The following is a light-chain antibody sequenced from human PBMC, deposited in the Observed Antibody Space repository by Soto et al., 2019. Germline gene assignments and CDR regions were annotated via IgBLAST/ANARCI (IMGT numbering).Light chain of an antibody. CDR2: EVT. J-gene: IGLJ1*01. CDR3: SSYAGSNIFYV. CDR1: SSDVGGYNY. Sequence: QSVLTQPASASGSPGQSVTISCPGTSSDVGGYNYVSWYQQQPGKAPKLIIYEVTKRPSGVPDRFSGSKSGNTASLTVSGLQAEDEADYYCSSYAGSNIFYVFGTGTKVTVL. V-gene: IGLV2-8*01.